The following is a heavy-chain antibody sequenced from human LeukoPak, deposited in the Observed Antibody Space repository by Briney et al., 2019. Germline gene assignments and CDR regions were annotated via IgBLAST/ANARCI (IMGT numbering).Heavy chain of an antibody. V-gene: IGHV3-7*03. CDR3: ARGGGLDV. J-gene: IGHJ6*02. CDR1: GFTFSSYW. D-gene: IGHD3-16*01. CDR2: INHNGNVN. Sequence: GGSLRLSCAASGFTFSSYWMNWAPQAPGKGLEWVASINHNGNVNYYVDSVKGRFTISRDNAKNSLYLQMSNLRAEDTAVYFCARGGGLDVWGQGATVTVSS.